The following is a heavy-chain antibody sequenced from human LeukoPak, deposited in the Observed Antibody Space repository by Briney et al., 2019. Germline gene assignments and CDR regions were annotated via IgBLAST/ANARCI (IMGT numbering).Heavy chain of an antibody. J-gene: IGHJ5*02. CDR1: GYTFTSYY. Sequence: ASVKVSCKASGYTFTSYYMHWVRQAPGQGLEWMGIINPSGGSTSYAQKFQGRVTMTRDTSTSTVYMELSSLRSEDTAVYYCARDSIMITFGGVIVPNWFDPWGQGTLVTVSS. CDR2: INPSGGST. CDR3: ARDSIMITFGGVIVPNWFDP. D-gene: IGHD3-16*02. V-gene: IGHV1-46*01.